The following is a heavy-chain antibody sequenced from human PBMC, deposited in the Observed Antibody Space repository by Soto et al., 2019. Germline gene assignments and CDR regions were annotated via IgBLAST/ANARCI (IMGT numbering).Heavy chain of an antibody. CDR2: INHLETT. V-gene: IGHV4-34*01. CDR1: GGSFSGYY. CDR3: ARGGGSDSFDY. Sequence: PSETLSLTCAVYGGSFSGYYWSWIRQPPGKGLEWIGDINHLETTYXNPSFESRLTLSIDRAKNQFSLKLHSMSAADRAVYFCARGGGSDSFDYWGQGILVTVSS. D-gene: IGHD1-26*01. J-gene: IGHJ4*02.